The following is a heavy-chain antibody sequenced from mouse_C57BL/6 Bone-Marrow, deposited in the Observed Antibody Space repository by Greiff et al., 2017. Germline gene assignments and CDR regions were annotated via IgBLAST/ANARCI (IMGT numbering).Heavy chain of an antibody. J-gene: IGHJ4*01. CDR1: GYTFTDYY. CDR3: ARNRAIYYGNYVDYAMDY. V-gene: IGHV1-75*01. Sequence: VQLQQSGPELVKPGASVKISCKASGYTFTDYYINWVKQRPGQGLEWIGWIFPGSGSTYYNEKFKGKATLTVDKSSSTAYMLLSSLTSEDSAVYFCARNRAIYYGNYVDYAMDYWGQGTSVTVSS. D-gene: IGHD2-1*01. CDR2: IFPGSGST.